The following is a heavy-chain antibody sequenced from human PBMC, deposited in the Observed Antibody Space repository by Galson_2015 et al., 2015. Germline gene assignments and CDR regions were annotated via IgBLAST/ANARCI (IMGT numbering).Heavy chain of an antibody. Sequence: SLRLSCAASGFTFSSYRMNWVRQAPGKGLEWVSSISPNSTYIYDADSLEGRFTISRDNAKDSLYLQMNSLRADDTAVYYCAWGPGLEFDYWGQGTLVTVSS. CDR2: ISPNSTYI. CDR3: AWGPGLEFDY. CDR1: GFTFSSYR. D-gene: IGHD7-27*01. V-gene: IGHV3-21*01. J-gene: IGHJ4*02.